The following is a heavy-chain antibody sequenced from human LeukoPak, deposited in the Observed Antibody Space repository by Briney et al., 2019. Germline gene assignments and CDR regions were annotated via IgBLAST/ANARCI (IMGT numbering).Heavy chain of an antibody. CDR3: ARSTRAYSGSYID. CDR2: IYHSGST. V-gene: IGHV4-4*02. CDR1: GGSISSSNW. D-gene: IGHD1-26*01. Sequence: PSETLSLTCAVSGGSISSSNWWSWVRPPPGKGLEWIGEIYHSGSTNYNPSLKSRVTISVDKSKNQFSLKLSSVTAADTAVYYCARSTRAYSGSYIDWGQGTLVTVSS. J-gene: IGHJ4*02.